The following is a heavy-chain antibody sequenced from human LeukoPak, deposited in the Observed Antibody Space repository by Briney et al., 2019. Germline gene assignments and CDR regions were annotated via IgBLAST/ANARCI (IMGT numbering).Heavy chain of an antibody. D-gene: IGHD2-8*02. Sequence: GGSLRLSCAASGFTFDDYAMHWVRQAPGKGLEWVSGISWNSGSIGYADSVKGRFTISRDNAKSSLYLQMNSLRAEDTAVYYCARAEVTVPGGDYWGQGTLVTVSS. CDR1: GFTFDDYA. CDR3: ARAEVTVPGGDY. CDR2: ISWNSGSI. V-gene: IGHV3-9*01. J-gene: IGHJ4*02.